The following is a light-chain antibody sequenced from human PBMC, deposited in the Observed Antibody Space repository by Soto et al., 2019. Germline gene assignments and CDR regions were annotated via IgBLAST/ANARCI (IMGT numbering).Light chain of an antibody. CDR1: QSVLYSSDNKDY. J-gene: IGKJ1*01. CDR2: WAS. V-gene: IGKV4-1*01. CDR3: QQYYSTPVT. Sequence: DIVMTQSPDSLAVSLGERATIHCQSSQSVLYSSDNKDYLAWYQQKPGQPPNLLIYWASTRGSGVPDRFSGSGSGTDFTLTISSLQAEDVAVYYCQQYYSTPVTFGQGTKVEIK.